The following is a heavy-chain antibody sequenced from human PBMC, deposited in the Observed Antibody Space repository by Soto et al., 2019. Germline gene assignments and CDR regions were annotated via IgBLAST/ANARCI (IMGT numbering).Heavy chain of an antibody. CDR2: IHYNGNT. Sequence: SETLSLTCTVAGDSLSAYCWSWVRQPPGKGLEWIGNIHYNGNTKYNPSLKSRVTISVDTSKNQFSLKLSSVTAADTAVYYCARGGHGSGSYYNLYYYGMDVWGQGTTVTVSS. CDR1: GDSLSAYC. V-gene: IGHV4-59*08. CDR3: ARGGHGSGSYYNLYYYGMDV. D-gene: IGHD3-10*01. J-gene: IGHJ6*02.